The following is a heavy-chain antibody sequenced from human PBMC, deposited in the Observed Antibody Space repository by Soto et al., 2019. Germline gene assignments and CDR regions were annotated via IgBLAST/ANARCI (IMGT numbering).Heavy chain of an antibody. V-gene: IGHV4-30-2*01. Sequence: SETLSLTCAVSGGSISSGFYSWSWIRQPLGQGLEWIGYIYNSGNTYYNPSLMSRVTISVDRSQNHFSLKLTSVTAADTAVYYCARGSDGVWNWFDPWGQGTQVTVSS. CDR1: GGSISSGFYS. J-gene: IGHJ5*02. CDR2: IYNSGNT. CDR3: ARGSDGVWNWFDP. D-gene: IGHD2-21*02.